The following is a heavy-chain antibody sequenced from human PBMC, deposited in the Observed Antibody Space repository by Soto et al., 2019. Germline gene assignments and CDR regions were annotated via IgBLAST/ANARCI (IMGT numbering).Heavy chain of an antibody. Sequence: QVQLQESDPGLVKPSETLSLTCTVSGDSITSYYWSWIRQPPGKGLEWLGYIYYTGSTTYNPSLKSRVTISLDTSKNQFSLKLNSVTAADTAVYYCARHAFGSGFYYGMGVWGQETTVTVSS. J-gene: IGHJ6*02. CDR2: IYYTGST. D-gene: IGHD3-10*01. V-gene: IGHV4-59*08. CDR3: ARHAFGSGFYYGMGV. CDR1: GDSITSYY.